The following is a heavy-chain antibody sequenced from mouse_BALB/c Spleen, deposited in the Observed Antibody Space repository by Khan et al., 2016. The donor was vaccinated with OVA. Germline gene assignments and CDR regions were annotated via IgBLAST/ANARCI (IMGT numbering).Heavy chain of an antibody. CDR2: INTYTGEP. D-gene: IGHD2-14*01. V-gene: IGHV9-3-1*01. CDR3: ARVGYNGTMDC. J-gene: IGHJ4*01. Sequence: QVQLKQSGPELKKPGETVQISCKASGFTFTNYGMNWVKQAPGKGLKWMGWINTYTGEPTFADDFKGRFAFSLETSASTAYLQINSLKNEDTATYFCARVGYNGTMDCWGQGTSVTGSS. CDR1: GFTFTNYG.